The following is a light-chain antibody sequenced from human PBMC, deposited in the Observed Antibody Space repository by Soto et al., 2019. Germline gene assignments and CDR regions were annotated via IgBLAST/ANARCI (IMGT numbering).Light chain of an antibody. CDR2: LNSDGSH. V-gene: IGLV4-69*01. Sequence: QPVLTQSPSASASLGASVKLTCTLSSGHSTYAIAWHQQQPEKGPRYLMKLNSDGSHSKGDGIPDRFSGSSSGAVRYLTISSLQSEDEADYYCRTWGTGIQVFGGGTKVTVL. J-gene: IGLJ3*02. CDR3: RTWGTGIQV. CDR1: SGHSTYA.